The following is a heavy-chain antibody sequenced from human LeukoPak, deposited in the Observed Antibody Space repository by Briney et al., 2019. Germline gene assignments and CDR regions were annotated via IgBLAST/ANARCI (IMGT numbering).Heavy chain of an antibody. V-gene: IGHV1-24*01. CDR2: FDPEDGET. D-gene: IGHD3-3*01. CDR3: ARDRVTIFGVVRWPKPFDY. CDR1: GYTLTELS. J-gene: IGHJ4*02. Sequence: GASVKVSCKVSGYTLTELSMHWVRQAPGKGLEWMGGFDPEDGETIYAQKFQGRVTMTEDTSTDTAYMELRSLRSDDTAVYYCARDRVTIFGVVRWPKPFDYWGQGTLVTVSS.